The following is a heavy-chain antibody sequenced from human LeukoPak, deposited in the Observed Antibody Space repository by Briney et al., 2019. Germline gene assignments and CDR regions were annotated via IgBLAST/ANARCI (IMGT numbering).Heavy chain of an antibody. V-gene: IGHV3-48*04. CDR3: ARDGYNSHFDY. Sequence: PGGSLRLSCVGSGFTFSSYGMMWVRQAPGKGLEWVSYISRSGSTIYYADSVKGRFTISRDNAKNSLYLQMNSLRAEDTAVYYCARDGYNSHFDYWGQGTLVTVAS. J-gene: IGHJ4*02. CDR1: GFTFSSYG. CDR2: ISRSGSTI. D-gene: IGHD5-24*01.